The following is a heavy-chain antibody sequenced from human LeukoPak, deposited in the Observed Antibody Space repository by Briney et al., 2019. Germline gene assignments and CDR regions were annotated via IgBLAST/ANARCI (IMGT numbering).Heavy chain of an antibody. CDR2: VNPNNGVP. CDR1: GYTFTGYY. D-gene: IGHD2-2*01. CDR3: AREVGYSSSYYGRFDP. V-gene: IGHV1-2*06. Sequence: GASVKVSCXASGYTFTGYYMHWVRQARGQGLEWMGRVNPNNGVPNYAQKFQGRVTMTRDTAISTFYMELSSLRSDDTAVYFCAREVGYSSSYYGRFDPWGQGTLVIVSS. J-gene: IGHJ5*02.